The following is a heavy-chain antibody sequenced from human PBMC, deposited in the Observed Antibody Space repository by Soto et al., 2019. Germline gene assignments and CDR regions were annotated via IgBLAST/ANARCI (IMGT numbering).Heavy chain of an antibody. V-gene: IGHV4-39*01. CDR2: IYYSGST. J-gene: IGHJ5*02. D-gene: IGHD3-3*01. CDR3: ASVFGVVITNWFDP. Sequence: SETLSLTCTVSGGSISSSSYYWGWIRQPPGKGLEWIGSIYYSGSTYYNPSLKSRVTISVDTSKNQFSLKLSSVTAADTAVYYCASVFGVVITNWFDPWGQGTLVTVSS. CDR1: GGSISSSSYY.